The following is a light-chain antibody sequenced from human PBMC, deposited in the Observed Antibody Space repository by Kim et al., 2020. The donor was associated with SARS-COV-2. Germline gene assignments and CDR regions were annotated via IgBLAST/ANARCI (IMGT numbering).Light chain of an antibody. CDR3: SSYAGSNNLV. CDR2: EVS. J-gene: IGLJ1*01. V-gene: IGLV2-8*01. CDR1: NSDVGRYNH. Sequence: GQSVTISCSGSNSDVGRYNHVSWYQQHPGKAPKLMIYEVSKRPSGLPDRFSGSKSGNTASLTVSGLQAEDEADYYCSSYAGSNNLVFGTGTKVTVL.